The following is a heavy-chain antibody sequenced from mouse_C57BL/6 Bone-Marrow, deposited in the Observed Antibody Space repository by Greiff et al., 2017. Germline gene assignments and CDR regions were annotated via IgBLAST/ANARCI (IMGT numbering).Heavy chain of an antibody. CDR3: TTFYDGYSEGYFDV. J-gene: IGHJ1*03. CDR1: GYTFTDYE. Sequence: QVQLQQSGAELVRPGASVTLSCKASGYTFTDYEMHWVKQTPVHGLEWIGAIDPETGGTAYNQKFKGKAILTADKSSSTAYMELRSLTSEDSAVYYCTTFYDGYSEGYFDVGGTGTTVTVSS. V-gene: IGHV1-15*01. D-gene: IGHD2-3*01. CDR2: IDPETGGT.